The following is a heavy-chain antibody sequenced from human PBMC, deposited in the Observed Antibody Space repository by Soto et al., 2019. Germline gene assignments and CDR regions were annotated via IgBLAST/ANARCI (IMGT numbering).Heavy chain of an antibody. Sequence: SETLSLTCNVSGRSMISYYWSWIRQPAGKGLEWIARIYTGGNTNYNPSLKSRVTMSVDTSKSQFSLSLTSVTAADTAMYYCARYRLGPPDYYYYGMDVWGQGTTVTVSS. CDR2: IYTGGNT. V-gene: IGHV4-4*07. D-gene: IGHD1-26*01. CDR3: ARYRLGPPDYYYYGMDV. CDR1: GRSMISYY. J-gene: IGHJ6*02.